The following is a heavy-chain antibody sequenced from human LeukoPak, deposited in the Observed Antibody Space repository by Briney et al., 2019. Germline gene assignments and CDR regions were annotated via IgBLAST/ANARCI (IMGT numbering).Heavy chain of an antibody. V-gene: IGHV5-51*01. CDR3: ARRDGYCSSTSCYADYYYGMDV. J-gene: IGHJ6*02. CDR2: IYPGGSDT. D-gene: IGHD2-2*01. Sequence: GESLKISCKGSGYSFTSYWIGWVRQMPGKGLEWMGIIYPGGSDTTYSPSFQGQVTISADKSISTAYLQWSSLKASDTAMYYCARRDGYCSSTSCYADYYYGMDVWGQGTTVTVS. CDR1: GYSFTSYW.